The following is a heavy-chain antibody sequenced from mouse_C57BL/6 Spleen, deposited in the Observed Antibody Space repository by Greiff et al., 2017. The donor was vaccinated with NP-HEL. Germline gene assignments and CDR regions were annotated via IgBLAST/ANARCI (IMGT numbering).Heavy chain of an antibody. V-gene: IGHV1-72*01. CDR3: ARSSITTVVASYYYAMDY. Sequence: QVQLKQPGAELVKPGASVKLSCKASGYTFTSYWMHWVKQRPGRGLEWIGRIDPNSGGTKYNEKFKSKATLTVDKPSSTAYMQLSSLTSEDSAVYYCARSSITTVVASYYYAMDYWGQGTSVTVSS. D-gene: IGHD1-1*01. CDR1: GYTFTSYW. J-gene: IGHJ4*01. CDR2: IDPNSGGT.